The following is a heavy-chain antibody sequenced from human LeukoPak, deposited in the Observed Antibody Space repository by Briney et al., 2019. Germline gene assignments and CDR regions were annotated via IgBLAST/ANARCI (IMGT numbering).Heavy chain of an antibody. Sequence: SETPSLTCTVSGVSISSSNSYWGWIRQPPGKGLEWIGSIYYSGSTYYNPSLKSRVSISVHTSKNQFSLKLRSVTAADTAVYYCARPVPSRLGWFDPWGQGTLVTVSS. D-gene: IGHD1-1*01. J-gene: IGHJ5*02. CDR3: ARPVPSRLGWFDP. CDR1: GVSISSSNSY. CDR2: IYYSGST. V-gene: IGHV4-39*01.